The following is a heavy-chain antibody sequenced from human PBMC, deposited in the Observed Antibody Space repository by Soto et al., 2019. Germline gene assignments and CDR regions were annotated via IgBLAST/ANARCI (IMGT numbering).Heavy chain of an antibody. J-gene: IGHJ5*02. CDR2: ISYDGSNK. D-gene: IGHD3-3*01. CDR3: SGYYDFWSGYPYNWFDP. Sequence: PGGSLRLSCAASGFTFSSYAMHWVRQAPGKGLEWVAVISYDGSNKYYADSVKGRFTISRDNSKNTLYLQMNSLRAEDTAVYYCSGYYDFWSGYPYNWFDPWGQGTLVTVSS. CDR1: GFTFSSYA. V-gene: IGHV3-30-3*01.